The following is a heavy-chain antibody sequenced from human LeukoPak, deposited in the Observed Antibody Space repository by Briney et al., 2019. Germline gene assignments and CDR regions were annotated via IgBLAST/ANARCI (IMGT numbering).Heavy chain of an antibody. CDR2: IKSKTDGGTS. CDR1: GFTFTNAW. D-gene: IGHD1-26*01. Sequence: GGSLRLSCSASGFTFTNAWMSWVRQAPGKGLEWVGRIKSKTDGGTSDYAAPVKGRFSISRDDSKNPLYLQMNSLKSEDTTVYYCQGGRFWGQGTLVTVSS. CDR3: QGGRF. J-gene: IGHJ4*02. V-gene: IGHV3-15*01.